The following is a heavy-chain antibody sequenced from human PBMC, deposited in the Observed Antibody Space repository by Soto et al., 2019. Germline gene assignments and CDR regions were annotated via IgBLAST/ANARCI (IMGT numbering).Heavy chain of an antibody. D-gene: IGHD4-4*01. CDR3: AIHGEGTVGPLSWFDP. V-gene: IGHV4-39*01. J-gene: IGHJ5*01. CDR2: MYYSGTT. CDR1: GGSISSSSYF. Sequence: PSETLSLTCTVSGGSISSSSYFWGWIRQPPGKGLEWIGSMYYSGTTYYNPSLKSRVTISVDTSKNQFSLKLSSVTAADTAVYYCAIHGEGTVGPLSWFDPWGQGTLVTVSS.